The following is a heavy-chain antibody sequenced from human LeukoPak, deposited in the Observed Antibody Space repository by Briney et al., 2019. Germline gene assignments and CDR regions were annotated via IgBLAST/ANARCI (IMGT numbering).Heavy chain of an antibody. CDR3: ARARLGSSWDFYYYYYRDV. Sequence: ASVKVSCKASGYTFTGYYMHWVRQAPGQGLEWMGWINPNSGGTNYAQKFQGRVTMTRDTSISTAYMELSKLRSDDTAVYYCARARLGSSWDFYYYYYRDVWGKGTTVTVSS. CDR1: GYTFTGYY. V-gene: IGHV1-2*02. D-gene: IGHD6-13*01. J-gene: IGHJ6*03. CDR2: INPNSGGT.